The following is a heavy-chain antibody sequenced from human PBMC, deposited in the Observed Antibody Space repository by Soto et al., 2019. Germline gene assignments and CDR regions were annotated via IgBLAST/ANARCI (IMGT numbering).Heavy chain of an antibody. CDR3: ARVVPGAEAWFGP. J-gene: IGHJ5*02. D-gene: IGHD2-2*01. CDR1: GYTFSNYG. Sequence: ASVKVSCKTSGYTFSNYGITWVRQAPGQPLEWLGWISLYSDGTNYAQKFQGRVSMTTDTSTTTAYMELRRLRSDDTAVYHCARVVPGAEAWFGPWGQGTLVTVSS. CDR2: ISLYSDGT. V-gene: IGHV1-18*01.